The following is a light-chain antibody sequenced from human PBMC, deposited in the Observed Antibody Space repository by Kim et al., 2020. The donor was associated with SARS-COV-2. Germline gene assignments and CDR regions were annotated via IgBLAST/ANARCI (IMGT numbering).Light chain of an antibody. Sequence: DIQMTQSPSSLSASVGDRVTITCQASQDIRNYLNWYQQKPGKAPKLLIYDASNLETGVPSRFSGSGSGTDFTFTISSLQPEDTATYYCQQYDDLPWTFGQGTKVDI. J-gene: IGKJ1*01. CDR3: QQYDDLPWT. V-gene: IGKV1-33*01. CDR1: QDIRNY. CDR2: DAS.